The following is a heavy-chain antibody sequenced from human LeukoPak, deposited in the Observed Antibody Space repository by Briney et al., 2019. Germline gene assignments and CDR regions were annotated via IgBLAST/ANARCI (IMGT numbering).Heavy chain of an antibody. CDR1: GFTFSSYS. J-gene: IGHJ4*02. D-gene: IGHD1-26*01. CDR2: ITASGTAM. Sequence: GVSLRLSCAASGFTFSSYSMNWVRQAPGKELEWVSHITASGTAMFYADSVKGRFTISRDNAKNSLYLQMNSLRDEDTAVYYCASSGSYRFDYWGQGTLVTVSS. V-gene: IGHV3-48*02. CDR3: ASSGSYRFDY.